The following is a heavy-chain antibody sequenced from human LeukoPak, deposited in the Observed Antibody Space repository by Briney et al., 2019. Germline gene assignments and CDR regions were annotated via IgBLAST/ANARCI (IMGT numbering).Heavy chain of an antibody. J-gene: IGHJ4*02. D-gene: IGHD1-1*01. CDR2: VKSKVDGGSM. V-gene: IGHV3-15*07. CDR3: IADTPPWNPDGFDY. CDR1: GFTFSSAW. Sequence: GGSLRLSCAASGFTFSSAWMIWVRQAPGNGLEWVGRVKSKVDGGSMDYAAPVKGRFTISRDDSRSMLYLQMNSLKTEDTAVYYCIADTPPWNPDGFDYWGQGTLVTVSS.